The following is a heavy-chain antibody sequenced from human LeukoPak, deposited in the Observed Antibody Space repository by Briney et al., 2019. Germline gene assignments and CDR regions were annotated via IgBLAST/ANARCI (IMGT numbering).Heavy chain of an antibody. CDR2: FDPEDGET. J-gene: IGHJ4*02. V-gene: IGHV1-24*01. D-gene: IGHD2-2*02. CDR3: ATGKEYQLLYSDSYGYHY. CDR1: GYTFTGYY. Sequence: ASVKVSCKASGYTFTGYYMHWVRQAPGKGLEWMGGFDPEDGETIYAQKFQGRVTMTEDTSTDTAYMELSSLRSEDTAVYYCATGKEYQLLYSDSYGYHYWGQGTLVTVSS.